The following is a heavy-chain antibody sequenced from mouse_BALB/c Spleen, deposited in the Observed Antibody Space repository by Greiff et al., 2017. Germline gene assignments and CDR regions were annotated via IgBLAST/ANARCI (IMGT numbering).Heavy chain of an antibody. CDR3: ARGWLRRDWYFDV. D-gene: IGHD2-2*01. V-gene: IGHV5-4*02. CDR1: GFTFSDYY. CDR2: ISDGGSYT. Sequence: EVMLVESGGGLVKPGGSLKLSCAASGFTFSDYYMYWVRQTPEKRLEWVATISDGGSYTYYPDSVKGRFTISRDNAKNNLYLQMSSLKSEDTAMYYCARGWLRRDWYFDVWGAGTTVTVSS. J-gene: IGHJ1*01.